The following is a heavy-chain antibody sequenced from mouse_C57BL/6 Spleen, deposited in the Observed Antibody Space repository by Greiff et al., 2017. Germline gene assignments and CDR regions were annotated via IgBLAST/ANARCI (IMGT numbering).Heavy chain of an antibody. CDR2: INPNNGGT. D-gene: IGHD2-4*01. V-gene: IGHV1-26*01. Sequence: VQLQQSGPELVKPGASVKISCKASGYTFTDYYMNWVKQSHGKSLEWIGDINPNNGGTSYNQKFKGKATLTVDKSSSTAYMELRSLTSEDSAVYYCARSGDYEGGFDYWGQGTTLTVAS. J-gene: IGHJ2*01. CDR1: GYTFTDYY. CDR3: ARSGDYEGGFDY.